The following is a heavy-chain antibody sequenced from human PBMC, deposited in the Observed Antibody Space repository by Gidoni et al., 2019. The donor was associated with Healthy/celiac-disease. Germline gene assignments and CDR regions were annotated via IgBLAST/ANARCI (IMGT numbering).Heavy chain of an antibody. J-gene: IGHJ4*02. D-gene: IGHD5-12*01. CDR2: IYYSGST. Sequence: QLQLQESGPGLVKPSETLSLTCTVSGGSISSSSYYWGWIRQPPGKGLEWIGSIYYSGSTYYNPSLKSRVTISVDTSKNQFSLKLSSVTAADTAVYYCARHKGAGVEMATIFDYWGQGTLVTVSS. V-gene: IGHV4-39*01. CDR3: ARHKGAGVEMATIFDY. CDR1: GGSISSSSYY.